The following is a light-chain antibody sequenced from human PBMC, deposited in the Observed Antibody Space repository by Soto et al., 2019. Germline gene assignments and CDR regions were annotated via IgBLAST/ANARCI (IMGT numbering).Light chain of an antibody. V-gene: IGKV3-20*01. CDR1: QSVSSSY. CDR3: QQYGSSRGNSFT. Sequence: EIVLTQSPGTLSLSPGERATLSCRASQSVSSSYLAWYQQKPGQAPRLLIYGASSRATGIPDRFSGSGSGTDFTLTISRLEPEYFAVYYCQQYGSSRGNSFTFGPGTKVDIK. J-gene: IGKJ3*01. CDR2: GAS.